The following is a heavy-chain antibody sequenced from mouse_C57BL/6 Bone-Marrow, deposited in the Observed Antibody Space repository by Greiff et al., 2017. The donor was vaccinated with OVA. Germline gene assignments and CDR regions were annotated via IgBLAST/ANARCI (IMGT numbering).Heavy chain of an antibody. CDR2: ISSGGSYT. Sequence: EVHLVESGGDLVKPGGSLKLSCAASGFTFRSYGMSWVRQTPDKRLEWVATISSGGSYTYYPDRVTGRFTISRDNAKNTLYLQMSSLKSEDTAMYDCARHGDYGSFFDYWGQGTTLTVSS. CDR1: GFTFRSYG. J-gene: IGHJ2*01. CDR3: ARHGDYGSFFDY. V-gene: IGHV5-6*01. D-gene: IGHD1-1*01.